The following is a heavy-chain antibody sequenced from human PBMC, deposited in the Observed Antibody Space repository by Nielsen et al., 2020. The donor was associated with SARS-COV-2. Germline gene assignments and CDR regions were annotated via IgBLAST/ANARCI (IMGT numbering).Heavy chain of an antibody. CDR3: ASSLMATTMGGYFDY. Sequence: GESLKISCKTSGYTFTTYWIGWVRQMPGKGLEWMGIIYPGDSDTRYSPSFQGQVTISADKSISTTYLQWRSLKASDTAMYYCASSLMATTMGGYFDYWGQGTLVTVSS. D-gene: IGHD5-24*01. V-gene: IGHV5-51*01. CDR1: GYTFTTYW. CDR2: IYPGDSDT. J-gene: IGHJ4*02.